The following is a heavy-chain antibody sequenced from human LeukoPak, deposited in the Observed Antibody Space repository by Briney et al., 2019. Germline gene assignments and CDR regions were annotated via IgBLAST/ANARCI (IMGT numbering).Heavy chain of an antibody. CDR1: GGTLSSYA. D-gene: IGHD2-8*01. Sequence: ASVKVSCKASGGTLSSYAISWVRQAPGQGLEWMGGIIPIFGTANYAQKFQGRVTITTDESTSTAYMELSSLRSEDTAVYYCARALGYCTNGVCYDFYYMDVWGKGTTVTVSS. V-gene: IGHV1-69*05. CDR3: ARALGYCTNGVCYDFYYMDV. CDR2: IIPIFGTA. J-gene: IGHJ6*03.